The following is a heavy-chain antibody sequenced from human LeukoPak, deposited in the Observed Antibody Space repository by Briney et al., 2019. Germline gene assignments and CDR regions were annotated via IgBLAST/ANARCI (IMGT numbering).Heavy chain of an antibody. CDR2: IYYSGST. Sequence: SETLSLTCTVSGGSISSSSYYWGWIRQPPGKGLEWIGTIYYSGSTYYNPSLKSRVTISVDTSKNQFSLKLSSVTAADTAVYYCASRYDYSNYIDYWGQGTLVTVSS. CDR3: ASRYDYSNYIDY. D-gene: IGHD4-11*01. CDR1: GGSISSSSYY. V-gene: IGHV4-39*01. J-gene: IGHJ4*02.